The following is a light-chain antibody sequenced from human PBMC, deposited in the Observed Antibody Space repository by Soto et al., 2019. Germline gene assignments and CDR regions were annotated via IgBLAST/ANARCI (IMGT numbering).Light chain of an antibody. Sequence: DIQMTQSPSTLSASVGDRVTITCRASQSISSWLAWYQQKPGKAPKLLIYKASSLESGVPSRFSGSGSGTEFTLTNSSLQPDDFATYYCQQYNSYSRTFGQGNKVEIK. J-gene: IGKJ1*01. CDR1: QSISSW. CDR3: QQYNSYSRT. V-gene: IGKV1-5*03. CDR2: KAS.